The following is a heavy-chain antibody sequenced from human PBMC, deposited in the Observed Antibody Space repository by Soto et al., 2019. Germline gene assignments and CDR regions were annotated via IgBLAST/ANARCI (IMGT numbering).Heavy chain of an antibody. CDR1: GFTFRDYY. CDR3: ARAYSDAFDI. V-gene: IGHV3-11*01. Sequence: KPGGSLRLSCAASGFTFRDYYMTWIRQAPGKGLEWVSYISSSGTGIYYADSVKGRFTISRDNAKNSLYLQMSSLRAEDTAMYYCARAYSDAFDIWGQGTMVTVSS. D-gene: IGHD2-15*01. CDR2: ISSSGTGI. J-gene: IGHJ3*02.